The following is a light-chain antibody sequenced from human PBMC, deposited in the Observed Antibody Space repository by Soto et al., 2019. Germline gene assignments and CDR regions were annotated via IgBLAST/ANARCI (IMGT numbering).Light chain of an antibody. J-gene: IGLJ2*01. CDR3: SSYTSSSTLVV. V-gene: IGLV2-14*01. Sequence: QSALTQPASVSGSPGQSTTISCTGTSSDVGGYNYVSWYQQHPGKAPKLMIYDASNRPSGVSNRFSGSKSGNTASLTISGLQAEDEADYYCSSYTSSSTLVVFGGGTKVTVL. CDR2: DAS. CDR1: SSDVGGYNY.